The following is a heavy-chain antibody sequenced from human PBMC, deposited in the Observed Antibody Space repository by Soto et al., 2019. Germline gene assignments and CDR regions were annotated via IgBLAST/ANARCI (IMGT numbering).Heavy chain of an antibody. CDR2: ITSASKTI. V-gene: IGHV3-48*01. CDR3: ARASDYSSGWPLFDY. D-gene: IGHD6-19*01. J-gene: IGHJ4*02. CDR1: GFPFSTYW. Sequence: GGSLRLSCAASGFPFSTYWMHWLRQAPGKGLEWIAYITSASKTICYAESVKGRFTISRDNAKNSLFLQMSSLRAEDTAVYYCARASDYSSGWPLFDYWGQGALVTVSS.